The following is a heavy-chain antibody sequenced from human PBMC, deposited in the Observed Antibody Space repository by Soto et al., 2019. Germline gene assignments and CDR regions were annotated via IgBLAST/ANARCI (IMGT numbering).Heavy chain of an antibody. V-gene: IGHV3-23*01. Sequence: GGSLRLSCAASGFTFSSYAMSWVRQAPGKGLEWVSAIGGSGGSTYYADSVKGRFTISRDNSKNTLYLQMNSLRAEDTAVYYWAKKGVDIGVPDYWGQETLVTVSS. CDR2: IGGSGGST. CDR1: GFTFSSYA. D-gene: IGHD5-12*01. J-gene: IGHJ4*02. CDR3: AKKGVDIGVPDY.